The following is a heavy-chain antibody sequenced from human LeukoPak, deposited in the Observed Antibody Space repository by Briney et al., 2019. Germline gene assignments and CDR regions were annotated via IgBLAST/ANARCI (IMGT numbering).Heavy chain of an antibody. CDR1: GFTFSSYG. J-gene: IGHJ3*02. CDR3: TTSGNPSLTDI. Sequence: GGSLRLSCAASGFTFSSYGMHWVRQAPGKGLEWVGRIKKKNEGGATEYAAPVKGRFTISRDDSSYILYLQMNSLKTEDTAMYFCTTSGNPSLTDIWGQGTMVTVSS. V-gene: IGHV3-15*07. D-gene: IGHD1-26*01. CDR2: IKKKNEGGAT.